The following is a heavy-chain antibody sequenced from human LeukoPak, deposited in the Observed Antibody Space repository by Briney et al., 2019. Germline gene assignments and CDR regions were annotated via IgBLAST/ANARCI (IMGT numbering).Heavy chain of an antibody. CDR2: ISYDGSNK. V-gene: IGHV3-30*18. D-gene: IGHD1-26*01. Sequence: PGRSLRLSCAASGFTFSSYGMHWVRQAPGKGLEWVAVISYDGSNKYYADSVKGRFTISRDNSKNTLYLQMNSLRAEDTAVYYCAKVSGGKRGYYYYGMDVWGQGTTVIVSS. J-gene: IGHJ6*02. CDR1: GFTFSSYG. CDR3: AKVSGGKRGYYYYGMDV.